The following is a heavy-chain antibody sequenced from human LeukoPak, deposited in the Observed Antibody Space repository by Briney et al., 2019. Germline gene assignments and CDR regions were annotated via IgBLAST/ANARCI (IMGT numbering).Heavy chain of an antibody. CDR1: GYTFTAYA. D-gene: IGHD4-11*01. J-gene: IGHJ4*02. Sequence: ASVKVSCKASGYTFTAYAIHWVRQAPGQRLEWMGWINTGHGNTKYSQRFQGRVTITRDTSTNTAYMALSSLRFEDTAKYYCARVYRERSYFDYWGQGTLVTVSS. V-gene: IGHV1-3*04. CDR2: INTGHGNT. CDR3: ARVYRERSYFDY.